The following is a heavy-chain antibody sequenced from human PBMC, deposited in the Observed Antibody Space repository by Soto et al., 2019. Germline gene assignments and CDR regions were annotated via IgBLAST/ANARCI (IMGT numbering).Heavy chain of an antibody. V-gene: IGHV3-49*03. CDR2: IRSQPYGGTT. Sequence: GGSLRLSXITSGFPSANFLMSWFRQAPGKGLEWVGFIRSQPYGGTTQYAPSVSGRFIISRDDSKGILYLQMNSLTTEDSGVYYCIGSFPFWGQGTLVTVSS. D-gene: IGHD3-10*01. CDR1: GFPSANFL. CDR3: IGSFPF. J-gene: IGHJ4*02.